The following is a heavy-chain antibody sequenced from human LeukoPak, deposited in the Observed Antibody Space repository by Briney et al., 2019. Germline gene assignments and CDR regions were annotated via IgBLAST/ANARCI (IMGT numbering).Heavy chain of an antibody. CDR1: GFTFSGYS. J-gene: IGHJ4*02. CDR2: ISSSSSTI. CDR3: ARDLPPGSSGWYLGY. Sequence: PGGSLRLSCAASGFTFSGYSMNWVRQAPGKGLEWVSYISSSSSTIYYADSVKGRFTISRDNAKNSLYLQMNSLRDEDTAVYYCARDLPPGSSGWYLGYWGQGTLVTVSS. V-gene: IGHV3-48*02. D-gene: IGHD6-19*01.